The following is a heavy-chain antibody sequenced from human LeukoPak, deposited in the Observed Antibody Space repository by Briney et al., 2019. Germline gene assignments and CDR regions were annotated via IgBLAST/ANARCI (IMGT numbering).Heavy chain of an antibody. Sequence: ASVKVSCKASGYTFTGYYMHWVRQAPGQGLEWMGWINPNSGGTNYAQKFQGRVTMTRDTSISTAYMELRSLRSDDTAVYYCARMKVSYYYDSSGYYYDYWGQGTLVTVSS. CDR3: ARMKVSYYYDSSGYYYDY. V-gene: IGHV1-2*02. J-gene: IGHJ4*02. CDR2: INPNSGGT. D-gene: IGHD3-22*01. CDR1: GYTFTGYY.